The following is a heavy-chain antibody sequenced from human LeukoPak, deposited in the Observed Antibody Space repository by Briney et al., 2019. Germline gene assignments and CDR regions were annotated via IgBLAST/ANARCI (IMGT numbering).Heavy chain of an antibody. CDR3: ARGHCSSTSCLIDY. J-gene: IGHJ4*02. V-gene: IGHV4-34*01. Sequence: SETLSLTCAVYGGSFSGYYWSWLRQPPGKGLEWIGEINHSGSTNYNPSLKSRVTISVDTSKNQFSLKLSSVTAADTAVYYCARGHCSSTSCLIDYWGQGTLVTVSS. CDR2: INHSGST. CDR1: GGSFSGYY. D-gene: IGHD2-2*01.